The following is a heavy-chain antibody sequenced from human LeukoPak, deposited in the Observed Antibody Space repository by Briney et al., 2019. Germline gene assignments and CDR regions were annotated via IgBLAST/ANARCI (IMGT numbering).Heavy chain of an antibody. Sequence: PGGSLRLSCAAYGFTFSTYDMNWARQAPGKGLEWVSAITNSGDSTHYGDSVKGRFTISRDNSKNTLYLQMNNLRAEDTAVYYCVKGGWFDYWGQGTLVTVSS. CDR3: VKGGWFDY. D-gene: IGHD6-19*01. CDR1: GFTFSTYD. J-gene: IGHJ4*02. V-gene: IGHV3-23*01. CDR2: ITNSGDST.